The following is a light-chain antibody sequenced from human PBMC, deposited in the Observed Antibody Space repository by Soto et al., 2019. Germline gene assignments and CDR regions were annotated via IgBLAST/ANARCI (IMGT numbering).Light chain of an antibody. CDR3: APWDYSLFPFYV. Sequence: QSVLTQPPSASGTPGQRVTISCSGSSSNIGSNYVYWYQQLPGTAPKLLIYRNNQRPSGVPDRSSGSKSGASASLAISGLRSEDDAFYYRAPWDYSLFPFYVFGTATMVT. CDR2: RNN. J-gene: IGLJ1*01. CDR1: SSNIGSNY. V-gene: IGLV1-47*01.